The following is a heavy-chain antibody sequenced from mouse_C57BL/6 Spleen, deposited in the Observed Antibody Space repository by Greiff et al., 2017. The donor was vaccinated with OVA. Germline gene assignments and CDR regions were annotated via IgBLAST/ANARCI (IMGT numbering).Heavy chain of an antibody. CDR2: IDPNSGGT. V-gene: IGHV1-72*01. J-gene: IGHJ3*01. CDR3: ARADYSNYVSGGFAD. Sequence: VQLQQPGAELVKPGASVKLSCKASGYTFTSYWMHWVKQRPGRGLEWIGRIDPNSGGTKYNETFKSKATLTLEKPSSTAYMQSSSLTSEGSAVYYGARADYSNYVSGGFADWGQGTLVTV. CDR1: GYTFTSYW. D-gene: IGHD2-5*01.